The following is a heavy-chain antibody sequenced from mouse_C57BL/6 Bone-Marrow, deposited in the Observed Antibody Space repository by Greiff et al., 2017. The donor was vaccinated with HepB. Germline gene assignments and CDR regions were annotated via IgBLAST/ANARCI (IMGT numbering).Heavy chain of an antibody. CDR3: ARPIYYGNPAWFAY. Sequence: VKLVESGGGLVKPGGSLKLSCAASGFTFSDYGMHWVRQAPEKGLEWVAYISSGSSTIYYADTVKGRFTISRDNAKNTLFLQMTSLRSEDTAMYYCARPIYYGNPAWFAYWGQGTLVTVSA. J-gene: IGHJ3*01. D-gene: IGHD2-1*01. CDR2: ISSGSSTI. CDR1: GFTFSDYG. V-gene: IGHV5-17*01.